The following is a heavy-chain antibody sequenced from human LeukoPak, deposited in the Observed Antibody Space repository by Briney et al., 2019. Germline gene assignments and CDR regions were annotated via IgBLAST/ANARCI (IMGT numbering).Heavy chain of an antibody. D-gene: IGHD5-12*01. CDR1: GYTFTSYY. CDR3: ARDSSVAPGGYELSG. J-gene: IGHJ4*02. V-gene: IGHV1-46*01. Sequence: ASVKVSFKASGYTFTSYYIHWVRQAPGQGLEWMGIINPSGGRPSYTQQRQGRVTIPRDTFTSTVYMELSSLRSEDTAVYYCARDSSVAPGGYELSGWGQGTLVTVSS. CDR2: INPSGGRP.